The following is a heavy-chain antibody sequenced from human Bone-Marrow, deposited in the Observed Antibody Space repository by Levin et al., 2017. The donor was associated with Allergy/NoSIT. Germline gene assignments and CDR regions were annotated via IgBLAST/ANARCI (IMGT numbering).Heavy chain of an antibody. CDR1: GGTLRNYA. CDR3: ARARGGFYGSGSFDF. D-gene: IGHD3-10*01. CDR2: IIPAFGST. J-gene: IGHJ4*02. V-gene: IGHV1-69*01. Sequence: PGGSLRLSCKASGGTLRNYAISWVRQAPGQGLEWMGGIIPAFGSTNYAQKFQDRVTITADESTRTSHMELRSLRFEDTAVYYCARARGGFYGSGSFDFWGQGTLVTVSS.